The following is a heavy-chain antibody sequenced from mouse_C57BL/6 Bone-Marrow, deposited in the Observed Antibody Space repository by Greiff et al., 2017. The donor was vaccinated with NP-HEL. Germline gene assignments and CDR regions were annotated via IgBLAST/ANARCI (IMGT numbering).Heavy chain of an antibody. CDR3: ARHGTFITTVGDV. D-gene: IGHD1-1*01. Sequence: EVKLMESGGGLVQPGGSLKLSCAASGFTFSDYYMYWVRQTPEKRLEWVAYISNGGGSTYYPDTVKGRFTISRDNAKNTLYLQMSRLKSEDTAMYYCARHGTFITTVGDVWGTGTTVTVSS. CDR2: ISNGGGST. CDR1: GFTFSDYY. V-gene: IGHV5-12*01. J-gene: IGHJ1*03.